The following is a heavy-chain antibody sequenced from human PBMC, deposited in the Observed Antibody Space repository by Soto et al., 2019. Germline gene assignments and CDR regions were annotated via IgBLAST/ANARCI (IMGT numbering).Heavy chain of an antibody. D-gene: IGHD2-21*01. CDR2: SHQSGNT. J-gene: IGHJ4*02. CDR3: ATRDANIFY. CDR1: GVSISSHEW. V-gene: IGHV4-4*02. Sequence: QVQLEESGPGLVKPSGTLSLTCAVSGVSISSHEWWTWVRQPPGKGLEWIGESHQSGNTHYNSSLDSRVTISVYKSKNLFSLNLTSVTVADTAIYYCATRDANIFYWGRGTLVTVSS.